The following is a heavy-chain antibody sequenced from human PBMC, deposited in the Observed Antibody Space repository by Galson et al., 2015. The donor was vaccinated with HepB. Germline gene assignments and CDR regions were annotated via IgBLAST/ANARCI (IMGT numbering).Heavy chain of an antibody. CDR1: GGSISSYY. CDR3: ARASRWFDP. V-gene: IGHV4-59*01. J-gene: IGHJ5*02. Sequence: SETLSLTCTVSGGSISSYYWSWIRQPPGKGLEWIGYIYYSGSTNYNPSLKSRVTISVDTSKNQFSLKLSSVTAADTAVYYCARASRWFDPWGQGTLVTVSS. CDR2: IYYSGST.